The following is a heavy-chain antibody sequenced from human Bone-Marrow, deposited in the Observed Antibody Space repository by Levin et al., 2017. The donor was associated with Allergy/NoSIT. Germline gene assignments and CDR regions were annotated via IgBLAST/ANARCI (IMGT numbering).Heavy chain of an antibody. D-gene: IGHD2-15*01. CDR3: ARGNRRGSGKVYYFDY. CDR2: IWYDGSNK. J-gene: IGHJ4*02. CDR1: GFTFSSYG. V-gene: IGHV3-33*01. Sequence: GGSLRLSCAASGFTFSSYGMHWVRQAPGKGLEWVAVIWYDGSNKYYADSVKGRFTISRDNSKNTLYLQMNSLRAEDTAVYYCARGNRRGSGKVYYFDYWGQGTLVTVSS.